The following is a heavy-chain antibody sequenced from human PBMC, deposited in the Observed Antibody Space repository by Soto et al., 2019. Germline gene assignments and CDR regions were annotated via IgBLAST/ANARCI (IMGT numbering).Heavy chain of an antibody. CDR2: IYYSGST. D-gene: IGHD3-10*01. CDR3: ARQVQDFSGPGSYYFDS. Sequence: SETLSLTCTVSGGSISSRSHYWGWIRQPPGKGLEWIGSIYYSGSTFYNPSLKSRVTISVDTSKTQFSLNLTSVTAADTAVYFCARQVQDFSGPGSYYFDSWGQGTLVTVSS. V-gene: IGHV4-39*01. CDR1: GGSISSRSHY. J-gene: IGHJ4*02.